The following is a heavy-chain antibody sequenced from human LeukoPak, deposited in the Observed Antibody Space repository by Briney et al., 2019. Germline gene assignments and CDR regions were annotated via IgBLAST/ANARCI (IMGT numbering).Heavy chain of an antibody. D-gene: IGHD5-18*01. V-gene: IGHV4-4*02. Sequence: ASGTLSLTCAVSGGSISSSNWWSWVRQPPGKGLEWIGEIYHSGSTNYNPSLKSRVTISVDKSKNQFSLKLSSVTAADTAVYYCARVRNRGYSYGYVVREDYYYMDVWGKGTTVTVSS. CDR2: IYHSGST. J-gene: IGHJ6*03. CDR1: GGSISSSNW. CDR3: ARVRNRGYSYGYVVREDYYYMDV.